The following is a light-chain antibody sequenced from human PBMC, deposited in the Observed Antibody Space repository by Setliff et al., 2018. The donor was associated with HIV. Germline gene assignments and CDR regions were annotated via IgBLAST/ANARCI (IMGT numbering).Light chain of an antibody. CDR3: CSYTSTSARV. V-gene: IGLV2-14*01. Sequence: QSVLTQPASVSGSPGQSITISCTGTSSDAGGYDYVSWYQLHPGKTPKLMIFEVSNRPSGVSYRFSGSKSGNTASLTISGLRPEDEGDYFYCSYTSTSARVFGTGTKVTVL. J-gene: IGLJ1*01. CDR2: EVS. CDR1: SSDAGGYDY.